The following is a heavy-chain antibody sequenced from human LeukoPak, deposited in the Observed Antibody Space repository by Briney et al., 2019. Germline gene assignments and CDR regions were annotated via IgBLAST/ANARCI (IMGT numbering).Heavy chain of an antibody. J-gene: IGHJ4*02. CDR2: VYYSGST. V-gene: IGHV4-59*08. D-gene: IGHD6-6*01. CDR3: ARAYSRSSFDY. CDR1: GGSISSYY. Sequence: PSETLSLTCTVSGGSISSYYWSWIRQPPGQGLEWIGYVYYSGSTNYNPSLKSRVTISIDTSKNQFSLTLNSVTAADTAVYYCARAYSRSSFDYWGLGTLVTGSS.